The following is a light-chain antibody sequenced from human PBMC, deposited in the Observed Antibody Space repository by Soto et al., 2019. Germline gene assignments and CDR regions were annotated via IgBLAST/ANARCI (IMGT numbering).Light chain of an antibody. J-gene: IGKJ2*01. CDR1: QSISTE. CDR3: QQGHNWPIT. CDR2: SSS. Sequence: EIVMTQSPSTLSVSPGERATLACRASQSISTELAGYQQKPGQPPRLLIYSSSTRANGVPARFTGSGSGSDFTLTISGLQSEDFAVYYYQQGHNWPITFGQGTRLEI. V-gene: IGKV3-15*01.